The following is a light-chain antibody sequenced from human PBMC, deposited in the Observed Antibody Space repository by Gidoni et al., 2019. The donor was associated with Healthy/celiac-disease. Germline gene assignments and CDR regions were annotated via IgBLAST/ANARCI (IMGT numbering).Light chain of an antibody. CDR1: QSVSSSY. Sequence: EIGLTQSQATLSLFPGERATLSCGASQSVSSSYLAWYQQKPGLAPRLLNYDASSRATGIPDRFSGSGSGTDFTLTISRLAPEDFAVYYCQQYGSSPRPWTFGQGTKVEIK. CDR2: DAS. V-gene: IGKV3D-20*01. J-gene: IGKJ1*01. CDR3: QQYGSSPRPWT.